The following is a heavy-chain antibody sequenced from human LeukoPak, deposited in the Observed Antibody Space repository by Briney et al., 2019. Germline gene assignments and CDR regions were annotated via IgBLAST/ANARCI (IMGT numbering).Heavy chain of an antibody. CDR2: IWYDGSIK. CDR1: GFTFSTYG. Sequence: GGSLRLSCAASGFTFSTYGMHWVRQAPGKGLEWVAVIWYDGSIKYYADSVKDRFTISRDNSKNTLYLQMNSLRAEDTGVYYCARAVGPYDYWGQGNRVPVSS. CDR3: ARAVGPYDY. V-gene: IGHV3-33*01. J-gene: IGHJ4*02. D-gene: IGHD3-10*01.